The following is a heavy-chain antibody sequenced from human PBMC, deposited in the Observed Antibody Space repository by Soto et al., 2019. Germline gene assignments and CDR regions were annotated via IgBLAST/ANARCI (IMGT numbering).Heavy chain of an antibody. D-gene: IGHD3-22*01. J-gene: IGHJ4*02. V-gene: IGHV3-53*01. Sequence: GGSLRLSCAVSGFTVRSNSMSWVRQGPGKGLECVSVIYSGGSTYFADSVKGRFTISRDNSKNTLYLQMNSLRAEDTAVYYCARGLGRAYHDSSSYFHLDYWGQGTLVTVSS. CDR2: IYSGGST. CDR1: GFTVRSNS. CDR3: ARGLGRAYHDSSSYFHLDY.